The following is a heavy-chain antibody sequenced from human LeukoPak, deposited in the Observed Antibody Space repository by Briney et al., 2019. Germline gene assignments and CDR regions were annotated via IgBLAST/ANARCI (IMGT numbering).Heavy chain of an antibody. V-gene: IGHV4-39*01. J-gene: IGHJ4*02. CDR1: SGSIKFSSYY. CDR2: IYYTGST. CDR3: AKHYMGSSYNHGLDC. Sequence: SETLSLTCTVSSGSIKFSSYYWSWVRQPPGKGLEWIGSIYYTGSTNYNPSLKSRVTISVDTSKNQFSLKLSSVTAADTALYYCAKHYMGSSYNHGLDCWGQGTLVTVSS. D-gene: IGHD3-10*01.